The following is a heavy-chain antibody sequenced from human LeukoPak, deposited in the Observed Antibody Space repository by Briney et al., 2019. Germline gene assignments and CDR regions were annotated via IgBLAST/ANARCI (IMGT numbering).Heavy chain of an antibody. V-gene: IGHV1-46*01. CDR2: INPSGGST. CDR3: ARGRDYASGSYNCYYSMDV. J-gene: IGHJ6*02. CDR1: GYTFTSYY. Sequence: ASVKVSCKASGYTFTSYYMHWVRQAPGQGLEWMGIINPSGGSTNYAQKFQGRVTMTRDTSTSTVYMELSSLRSEDTAVYYCARGRDYASGSYNCYYSMDVWGQGTTVTVSS. D-gene: IGHD3-10*01.